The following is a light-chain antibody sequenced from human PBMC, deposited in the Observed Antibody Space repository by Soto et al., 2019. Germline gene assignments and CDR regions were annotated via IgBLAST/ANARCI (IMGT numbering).Light chain of an antibody. CDR1: SSNIGNNY. J-gene: IGLJ2*01. CDR3: ATWDGSLPGEV. Sequence: QSVLTQSPSVSAAPGQKVTISCSGSSSNIGNNYGSWYQQLPGTAPKLLIYDNNKRPSGIPDRFSGSKSGTSGTLDITGLQTGDEADYYCATWDGSLPGEVFGGGTQLTVL. V-gene: IGLV1-51*01. CDR2: DNN.